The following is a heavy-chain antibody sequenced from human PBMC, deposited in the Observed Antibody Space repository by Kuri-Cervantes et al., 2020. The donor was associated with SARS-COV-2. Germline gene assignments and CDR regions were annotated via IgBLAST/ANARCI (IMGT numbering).Heavy chain of an antibody. Sequence: GGPRRLPCTASGFTFSSYWMHWVRRAPGKGLEWVSAISGSGGSTYYADPVRGRSTISRDNSTNTLYLQMNSLRAENTAVYYCASHCSSTSCSLYYYYYYMDVWGKGTTVTVSS. D-gene: IGHD2-2*01. V-gene: IGHV3-23*01. J-gene: IGHJ6*03. CDR1: GFTFSSYW. CDR3: ASHCSSTSCSLYYYYYYMDV. CDR2: ISGSGGST.